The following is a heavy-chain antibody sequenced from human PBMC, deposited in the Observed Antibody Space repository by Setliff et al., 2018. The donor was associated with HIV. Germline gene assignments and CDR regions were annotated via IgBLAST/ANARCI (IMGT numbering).Heavy chain of an antibody. D-gene: IGHD3-3*01. V-gene: IGHV7-4-1*02. CDR1: GYTFTSYA. CDR2: INTNTGNP. CDR3: ARVGSYDFWSGLYYYYYYMDV. Sequence: ASVKVSCKASGYTFTSYAMNWVRQAPGQGLDWMGWINTNTGNPTYAQGFTGRFVFSLDTSVSTAYLQISSLKAEDTAVCYCARVGSYDFWSGLYYYYYYMDVWGKGTTVTVPS. J-gene: IGHJ6*03.